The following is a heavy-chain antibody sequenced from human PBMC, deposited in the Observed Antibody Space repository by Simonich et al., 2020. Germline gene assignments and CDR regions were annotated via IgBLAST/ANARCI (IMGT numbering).Heavy chain of an antibody. D-gene: IGHD1-1*01. Sequence: QVKLVQSGAEVKKPGASVKVFCKASGYTFTGYYMHWVQQAPGQGLEWMGWINPNSGGKNYAQKFQGRVTMTRDTSLSTAYMELSRLRSDDTAVYYCARSSDLLNWNDGPYYWGQGTLVTVSS. CDR2: INPNSGGK. CDR1: GYTFTGYY. J-gene: IGHJ4*02. V-gene: IGHV1-2*02. CDR3: ARSSDLLNWNDGPYY.